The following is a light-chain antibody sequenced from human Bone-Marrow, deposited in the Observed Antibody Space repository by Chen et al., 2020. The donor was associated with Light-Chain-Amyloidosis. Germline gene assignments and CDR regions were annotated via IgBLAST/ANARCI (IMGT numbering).Light chain of an antibody. CDR1: QTLDYSN. CDR2: GAS. CDR3: QQYECWPRT. Sequence: MTQSPATLSVSPGDRVTLSCRAGQTLDYSNLAWYQHKPGQAPRLLIYGASTRATGSPARFSGSGSGTEFTLTISSLLSEDFAVYYCQQYECWPRTFGQGTKVEIK. V-gene: IGKV3-15*01. J-gene: IGKJ1*01.